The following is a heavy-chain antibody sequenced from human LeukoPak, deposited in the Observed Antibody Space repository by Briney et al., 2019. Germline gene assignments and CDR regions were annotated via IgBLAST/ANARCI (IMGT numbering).Heavy chain of an antibody. J-gene: IGHJ4*02. D-gene: IGHD2-21*01. V-gene: IGHV4-39*07. CDR1: GGSISSSSYY. CDR2: IYYSGST. CDR3: ARDCGGNYGSYYFDY. Sequence: SETLSLTCTVSGGSISSSSYYWGWIRQPPGKGLEWIGSIYYSGSTYYNPSLKSRVTISVDTSKNQFSLQLNSVTPEDTAVYYCARDCGGNYGSYYFDYWGQGTLVTVPS.